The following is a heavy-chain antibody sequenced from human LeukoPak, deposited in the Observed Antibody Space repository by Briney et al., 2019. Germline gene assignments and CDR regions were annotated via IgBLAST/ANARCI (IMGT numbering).Heavy chain of an antibody. Sequence: GGSLRLSCAASGLSFSSFAMSWVRQAPPGGLEWLSSMKGTGETIYANSVRGRCTLFRDGSRNTVYLQLNNLSVEDTAVYYCARASWVSTADAVRWGQGTVVTVSS. D-gene: IGHD3-16*01. V-gene: IGHV3-23*01. J-gene: IGHJ4*02. CDR2: MKGTGET. CDR3: ARASWVSTADAVR. CDR1: GLSFSSFA.